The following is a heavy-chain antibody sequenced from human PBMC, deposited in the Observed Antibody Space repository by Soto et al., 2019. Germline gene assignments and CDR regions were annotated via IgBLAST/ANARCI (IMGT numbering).Heavy chain of an antibody. CDR2: SKNKANNDTS. Sequence: GGSLRLSCAASGFIFSDYYIDWVRQAPGKGLEWVGRSKNKANNDTSEYAASVKGRFIISRDESKNSLYLQMNSLKTEDTAVYYCTRVDFYGSGANDYWGRGILVTVSS. D-gene: IGHD3-10*01. J-gene: IGHJ4*02. V-gene: IGHV3-72*01. CDR1: GFIFSDYY. CDR3: TRVDFYGSGANDY.